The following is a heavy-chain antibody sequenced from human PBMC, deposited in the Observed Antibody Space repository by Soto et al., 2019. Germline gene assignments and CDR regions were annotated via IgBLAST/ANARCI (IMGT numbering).Heavy chain of an antibody. V-gene: IGHV4-30-4*01. CDR2: IYYSGST. Sequence: SETLSLTCTGSGGSISSGDYYWSWIRQPPGRGLEWIGYIYYSGSTYYNPSLKSRVTISVDTSKNQFSLKLSSVTAADTAVYYCARAPSGNYFDYWGQGTLVTVSS. CDR1: GGSISSGDYY. CDR3: ARAPSGNYFDY. D-gene: IGHD6-25*01. J-gene: IGHJ4*02.